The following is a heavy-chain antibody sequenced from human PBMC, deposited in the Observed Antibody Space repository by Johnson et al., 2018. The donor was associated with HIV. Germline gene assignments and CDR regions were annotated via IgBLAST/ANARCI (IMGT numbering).Heavy chain of an antibody. V-gene: IGHV3-23*04. CDR3: AREISRYYYDYAAFDL. CDR2: ISYSGSST. Sequence: VQLVESGGGLVQPGGSLRLSCAASGFSFDSHAINWVRQAPGKGLQWVSAISYSGSSTYYADSVKDRFTISRDNSRSTVYLHMINLRADDTALYYCAREISRYYYDYAAFDLWGQGTTVTVSS. D-gene: IGHD3-22*01. CDR1: GFSFDSHA. J-gene: IGHJ3*01.